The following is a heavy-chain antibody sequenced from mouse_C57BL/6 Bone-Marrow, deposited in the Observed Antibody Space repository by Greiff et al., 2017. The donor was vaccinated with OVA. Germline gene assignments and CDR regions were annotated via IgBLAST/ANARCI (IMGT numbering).Heavy chain of an antibody. V-gene: IGHV5-12*01. Sequence: EVQLVESGGGLVQPGGSLKLSCAASGFTFSDYYMYWVRQTPEKRLEWVAYISNGGGSTYYPDTVKGRFTISRDNAKNTLYLQMSRLKSEDTAMYYCARPGTTVVATGYFDVWGTGTTVTVSS. CDR3: ARPGTTVVATGYFDV. CDR1: GFTFSDYY. J-gene: IGHJ1*03. D-gene: IGHD1-1*01. CDR2: ISNGGGST.